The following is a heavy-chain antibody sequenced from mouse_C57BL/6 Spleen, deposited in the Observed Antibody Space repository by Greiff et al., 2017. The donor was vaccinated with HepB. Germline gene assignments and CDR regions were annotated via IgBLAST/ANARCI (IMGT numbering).Heavy chain of an antibody. D-gene: IGHD4-1*01. CDR2: ISSGSSTI. V-gene: IGHV5-17*01. CDR3: ARKKLGDY. CDR1: GFTFSDYG. J-gene: IGHJ2*01. Sequence: DVKLVESGGGLVKPGGSLKLSCAASGFTFSDYGMHWVRQAPEKGLEWVAYISSGSSTIYYADTVKGRFTIARDNAKNTLSLQMTSLRSEDTAMYYCARKKLGDYWGQGTTLTVSS.